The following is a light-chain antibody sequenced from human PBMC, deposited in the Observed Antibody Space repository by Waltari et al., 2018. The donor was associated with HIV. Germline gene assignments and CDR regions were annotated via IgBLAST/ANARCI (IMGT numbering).Light chain of an antibody. CDR1: QSLLHEIGYNY. CDR2: LGS. CDR3: MQALQIPLT. V-gene: IGKV2-28*01. Sequence: DIVMTQYPLSLPVPPGEPASISCMSSQSLLHEIGYNYVDWYLQKPGRSPQLLIYLGSNRASGVPDRFSGTGSGTHFTLKISRVEAEDVGVYYCMQALQIPLTFGGGTRVDIK. J-gene: IGKJ4*01.